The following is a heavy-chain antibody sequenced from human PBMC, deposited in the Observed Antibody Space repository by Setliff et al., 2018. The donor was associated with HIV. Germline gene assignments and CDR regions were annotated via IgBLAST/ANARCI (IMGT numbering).Heavy chain of an antibody. CDR3: ARSLREYSYGSPDY. CDR1: GYRFTGFA. Sequence: ASVKVSCKASGYRFTGFAIHWVRQAPGQKFEWMGWINAGTGNTKYSQKFQDRVTISRDIHANTAYMELSSLRSEDTAIYYCARSLREYSYGSPDYWGPGTLVTVSS. V-gene: IGHV1-3*01. CDR2: INAGTGNT. J-gene: IGHJ4*02. D-gene: IGHD5-18*01.